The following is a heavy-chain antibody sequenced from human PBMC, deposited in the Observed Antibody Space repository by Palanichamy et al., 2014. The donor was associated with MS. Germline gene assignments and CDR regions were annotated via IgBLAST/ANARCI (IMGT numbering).Heavy chain of an antibody. CDR3: AKVLREGVVAATLDY. Sequence: QVQLVESGGGVVQPGRSLRLSCAASGFTFSSYGMHWVRQAPGKGLEWVAVISYDGSNKYYADSVKGRFTISRDNSKNTLYLQMNSLRAEDTAVYYCAKVLREGVVAATLDYWGQGTLVTVSS. V-gene: IGHV3-30*18. J-gene: IGHJ4*02. CDR2: ISYDGSNK. CDR1: GFTFSSYG. D-gene: IGHD2-15*01.